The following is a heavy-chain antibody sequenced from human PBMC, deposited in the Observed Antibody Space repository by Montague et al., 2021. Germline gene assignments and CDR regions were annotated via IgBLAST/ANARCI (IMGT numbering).Heavy chain of an antibody. CDR3: AVGSESAWELLHH. D-gene: IGHD1-26*01. Sequence: SETLSLTCTVSGDSISSKYFWSWVRQPLGKGLEWIGEIYHWTTSSSPSLKGRLTVSMGTSTNQFSLKLSSVTAADTAIYYCAVGSESAWELLHHWGQGILVTVSS. V-gene: IGHV4-4*02. CDR1: GDSISSKYF. J-gene: IGHJ5*02. CDR2: IYHWTT.